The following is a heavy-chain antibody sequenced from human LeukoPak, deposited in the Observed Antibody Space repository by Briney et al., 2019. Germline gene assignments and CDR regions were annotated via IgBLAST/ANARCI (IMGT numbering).Heavy chain of an antibody. J-gene: IGHJ4*02. CDR2: VYYTGST. D-gene: IGHD6-6*01. V-gene: IGHV4-59*08. CDR3: ARHFAYSSSSYFDY. Sequence: SETLSLTCSVSGGSVSNYYWSWIRQPPGKGLEWIGYVYYTGSTNYNPSLKRRVTIFEDKSKNQFSLRLYSVTVADTAVYYCARHFAYSSSSYFDYWGQGSLVTVSS. CDR1: GGSVSNYY.